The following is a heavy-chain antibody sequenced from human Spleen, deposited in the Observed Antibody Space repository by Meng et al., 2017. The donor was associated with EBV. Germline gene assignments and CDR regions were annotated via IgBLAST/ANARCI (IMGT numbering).Heavy chain of an antibody. V-gene: IGHV1-3*01. J-gene: IGHJ5*02. D-gene: IGHD3-3*01. CDR3: ARDNFDFWSGYLAKNWFDP. CDR2: INAGNGDI. CDR1: GYIFSSYA. Sequence: QVQLVQSGAEVKKPGASVKVSCKASGYIFSSYAMHWVRQAPGQGLEWMGWINAGNGDIKYSQKFQGRVTITTDTSASTGYMELSSLRSEDTAIYYCARDNFDFWSGYLAKNWFDPWGQGTLVTVSS.